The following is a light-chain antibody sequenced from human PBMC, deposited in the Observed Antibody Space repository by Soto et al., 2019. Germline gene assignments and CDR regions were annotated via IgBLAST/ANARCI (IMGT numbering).Light chain of an antibody. V-gene: IGLV2-14*01. CDR3: SSDTRSSTLV. CDR2: DVT. J-gene: IGLJ2*01. CDR1: SSDVGGYNY. Sequence: QSVLTQPASVSGSPGQSISISCTGTSSDVGGYNYVSWYQQHPGKAPKLMIYDVTDRPSGISSRFSGSKSGNTASLTISGLHAEDEADYYCSSDTRSSTLVFGGGTKLTVL.